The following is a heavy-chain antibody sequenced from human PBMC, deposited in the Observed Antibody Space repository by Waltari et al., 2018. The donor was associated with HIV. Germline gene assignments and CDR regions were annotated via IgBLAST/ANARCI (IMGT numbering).Heavy chain of an antibody. CDR2: ISYDGSNK. J-gene: IGHJ6*02. D-gene: IGHD4-17*01. CDR1: AFPLSSTG. Sequence: QVQLVESGGGVVQPGRSLRPPGAASAFPLSSTGLHWVRQAPGKGLEWVVVISYDGSNKYYADSVKGRFTISRDNSKNTLYLQMNSLRAEDTAVYYCAKDRHGVTIYGMDVWGQGTTVTVSS. V-gene: IGHV3-30*18. CDR3: AKDRHGVTIYGMDV.